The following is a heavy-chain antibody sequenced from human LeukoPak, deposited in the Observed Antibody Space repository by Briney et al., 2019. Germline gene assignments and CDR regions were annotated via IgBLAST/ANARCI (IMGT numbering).Heavy chain of an antibody. V-gene: IGHV3-33*01. CDR1: GFPFSNYG. CDR3: ARGRGIAVAGTGTETYYLDY. J-gene: IGHJ4*02. Sequence: GGSLRLSCAASGFPFSNYGMHWVRQAPGKGLEWVGVIWYDGSKKYYVDSVKGRFTISRDNSKNTVYLQMNSLRAEDTAVYYCARGRGIAVAGTGTETYYLDYWGQRTLVTVSS. D-gene: IGHD6-19*01. CDR2: IWYDGSKK.